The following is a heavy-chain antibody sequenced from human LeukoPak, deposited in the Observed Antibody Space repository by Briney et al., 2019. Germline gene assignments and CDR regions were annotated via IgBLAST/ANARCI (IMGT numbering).Heavy chain of an antibody. J-gene: IGHJ4*02. Sequence: PGGSLRLSCAASGFTFSIYAMHWVRQAPGRGLEYVSAITNNGGSTYYANSVKGRFTISGDNSKNTLYLQMGSLRAEDMAVYYCARAENSGWYAIYWGQGTLVTVSS. V-gene: IGHV3-64*01. CDR1: GFTFSIYA. D-gene: IGHD6-19*01. CDR3: ARAENSGWYAIY. CDR2: ITNNGGST.